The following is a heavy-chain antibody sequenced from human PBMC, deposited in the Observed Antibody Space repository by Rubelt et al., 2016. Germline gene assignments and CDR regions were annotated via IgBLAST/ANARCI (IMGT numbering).Heavy chain of an antibody. Sequence: QLQLQESGPGLVKPSETLSLTCAVYGGSFSGYYWTWIRRPPGKGLEWIGEIHLSGSTNSNPSLKSRVTRSVDTSKNQFSLKRSSVTAADTAVYYCARGRRGSSSWLGRDYYGMDVWGQGTTVTVSS. J-gene: IGHJ6*02. D-gene: IGHD6-13*01. V-gene: IGHV4-34*01. CDR1: GGSFSGYY. CDR2: IHLSGST. CDR3: ARGRRGSSSWLGRDYYGMDV.